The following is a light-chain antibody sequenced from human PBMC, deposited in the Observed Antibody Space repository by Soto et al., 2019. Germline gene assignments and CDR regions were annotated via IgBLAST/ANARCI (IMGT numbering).Light chain of an antibody. CDR3: IQDYTYPWT. J-gene: IGKJ1*01. CDR1: QGISNE. V-gene: IGKV1-6*01. Sequence: IQMTQSPSSLSASVGDRVTITCRASQGISNELGWYQQRPGKAHKVLIYGAYNLQSGVQSRFSGSASGTDFTLTISSLQPEDFATYYCIQDYTYPWTFGQGTKVDIK. CDR2: GAY.